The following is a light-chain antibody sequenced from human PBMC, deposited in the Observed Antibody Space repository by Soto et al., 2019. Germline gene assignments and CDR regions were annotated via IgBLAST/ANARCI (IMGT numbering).Light chain of an antibody. V-gene: IGKV3-15*01. J-gene: IGKJ3*01. CDR2: GAS. CDR1: QSVRSN. CDR3: QLYNNLPLFV. Sequence: EIVMTQSPATLSVSPGERATLSCRASQSVRSNLAWYQQKPGQAPRLLIYGASTRATDIPGRFSCSGSGTELTLTIISLQSGDFAVYYRQLYNNLPLFVFGAGTKVYI.